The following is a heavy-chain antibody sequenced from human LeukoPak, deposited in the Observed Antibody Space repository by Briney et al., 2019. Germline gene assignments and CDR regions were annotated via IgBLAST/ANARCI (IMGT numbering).Heavy chain of an antibody. CDR3: TRDGHALRSTYYFDY. Sequence: SQTLSLTCAISGDSVSRNNAAWNWIRQSPSRGLEWLGRAYYRSKWYIDYEMSVKSRMTIIPDTSKNQLSLQLKSVTPEDTAVYYCTRDGHALRSTYYFDYWGQGTLVTVSS. V-gene: IGHV6-1*01. CDR1: GDSVSRNNAA. CDR2: AYYRSKWYI. J-gene: IGHJ4*02.